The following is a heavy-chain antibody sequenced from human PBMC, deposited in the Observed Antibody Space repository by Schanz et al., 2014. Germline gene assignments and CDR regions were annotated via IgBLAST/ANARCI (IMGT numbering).Heavy chain of an antibody. D-gene: IGHD2-21*02. Sequence: EVQLVESGGGLVKPGGSLRLSCAASGFTFSTYYMNWVHQAPGKGLEWVSSISSSSSYISYADSVKGRFTISRDNAKNSLYLQMNSLRAEDTAEYYCARPSDSSWYMDVWGKGTTVTVSS. CDR3: ARPSDSSWYMDV. CDR2: ISSSSSYI. V-gene: IGHV3-21*02. CDR1: GFTFSTYY. J-gene: IGHJ6*03.